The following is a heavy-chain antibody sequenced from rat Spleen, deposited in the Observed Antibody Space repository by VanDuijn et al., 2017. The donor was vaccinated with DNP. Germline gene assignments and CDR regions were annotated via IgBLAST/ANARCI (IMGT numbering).Heavy chain of an antibody. CDR2: ITPNGGTT. CDR3: ARSERAYFAY. Sequence: EVQLVESGGDLVQPGRSLKLSCVASGFTFNNYWMAWIRQVPGKGLEWVASITPNGGTTYYPDSVKGRFTITRDNVKNTLYLQMNSLRSEDTATYYCARSERAYFAYWGQGLLVTVSS. J-gene: IGHJ2*01. V-gene: IGHV5-31*01. D-gene: IGHD3-2*01. CDR1: GFTFNNYW.